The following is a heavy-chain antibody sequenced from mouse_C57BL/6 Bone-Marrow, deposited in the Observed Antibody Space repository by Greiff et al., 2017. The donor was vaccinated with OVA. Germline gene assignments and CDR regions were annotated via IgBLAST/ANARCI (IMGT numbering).Heavy chain of an antibody. V-gene: IGHV14-4*01. CDR3: TTSNTRGFAY. D-gene: IGHD3-1*01. J-gene: IGHJ3*01. CDR1: GFNIKDDY. CDR2: IDPENGDT. Sequence: EVKLVESGAELVRPGASVKLSCTASGFNIKDDYMHWVKQRPEQGLEWIGWIDPENGDTEYASKFQGKATITADTSSNTAYLQLSSLTSEDTAVYYCTTSNTRGFAYWGQGTLVTVSA.